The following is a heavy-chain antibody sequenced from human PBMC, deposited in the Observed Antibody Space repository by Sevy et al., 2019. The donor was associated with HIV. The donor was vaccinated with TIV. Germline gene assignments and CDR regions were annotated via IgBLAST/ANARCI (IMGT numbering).Heavy chain of an antibody. V-gene: IGHV3-23*01. CDR2: ISGSGGST. CDR3: AKDGYEVVYAIYYYYYYMDV. J-gene: IGHJ6*03. CDR1: GFTFSSYA. D-gene: IGHD2-8*02. Sequence: GGSLRLSCAASGFTFSSYAMSWVRQAPGKGLEWVSAISGSGGSTYYADSVKGRFTISRDNSKNTLYLQMNSLRAEDTAVYYCAKDGYEVVYAIYYYYYYMDVWGKRTTVTVSS.